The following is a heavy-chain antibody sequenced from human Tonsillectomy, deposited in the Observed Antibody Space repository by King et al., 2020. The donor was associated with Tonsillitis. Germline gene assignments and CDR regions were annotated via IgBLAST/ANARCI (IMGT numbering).Heavy chain of an antibody. CDR2: ISWNSYNI. V-gene: IGHV3-9*01. J-gene: IGHJ4*02. CDR3: AKDISRGGKDYLDS. D-gene: IGHD6-19*01. CDR1: GFTFDDYA. Sequence: VQLVESGGGLVQPGRSLRLSCAASGFTFDDYAMHWVRQAPGKGLEWVSGISWNSYNIGYADSVKGRFTISRDNAKNSLYLQMNSLRAEDTALYYCAKDISRGGKDYLDSWGQGTLVTVSS.